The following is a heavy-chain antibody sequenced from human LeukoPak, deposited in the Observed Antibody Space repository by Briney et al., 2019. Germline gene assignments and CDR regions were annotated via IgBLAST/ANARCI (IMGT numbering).Heavy chain of an antibody. D-gene: IGHD6-19*01. CDR3: AKAVVIAVPNNWFDP. CDR2: ISYDGSNK. V-gene: IGHV3-30*18. J-gene: IGHJ5*02. CDR1: GFTFSSYG. Sequence: GGSLRLSCAASGFTFSSYGMHWVRQAPGKGLEWVAVISYDGSNKYYADSVKGRFTISRDNSKNTLYLQMNSLRAEDTAVYYCAKAVVIAVPNNWFDPWGQGTLVTVSS.